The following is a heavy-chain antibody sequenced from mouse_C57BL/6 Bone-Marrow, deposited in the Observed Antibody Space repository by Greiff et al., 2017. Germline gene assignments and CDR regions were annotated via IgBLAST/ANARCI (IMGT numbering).Heavy chain of an antibody. CDR2: ISSGGSYT. CDR3: ARPYGSSHRAMDY. CDR1: GFTFSSYG. V-gene: IGHV5-6*01. Sequence: EVKLVESGGDLVKPGGSLKLSCAASGFTFSSYGMSWVRQTPDKRLEWVATISSGGSYTYYPDSVKGRFTISRDNANNTLYLQLSSLKSEDTAMYYCARPYGSSHRAMDYWGQGTSVTVSS. J-gene: IGHJ4*01. D-gene: IGHD1-1*01.